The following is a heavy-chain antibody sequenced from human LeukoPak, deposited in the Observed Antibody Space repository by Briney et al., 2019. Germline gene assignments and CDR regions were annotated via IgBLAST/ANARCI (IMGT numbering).Heavy chain of an antibody. CDR3: ARDSFIAYCGGDCYSGIDY. CDR1: GYTFTSYG. V-gene: IGHV1-18*01. Sequence: ASVKVSCKASGYTFTSYGISWVRQAPGQGLEWMGWISAYNGNTNYAQKLQGRVTMTIDTSTNTAYMELRSLRSDDTAVYYCARDSFIAYCGGDCYSGIDYWGQGTLVTVS. D-gene: IGHD2-21*02. CDR2: ISAYNGNT. J-gene: IGHJ4*02.